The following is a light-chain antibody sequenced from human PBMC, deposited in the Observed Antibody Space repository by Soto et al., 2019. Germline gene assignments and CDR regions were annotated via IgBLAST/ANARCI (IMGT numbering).Light chain of an antibody. CDR2: GAS. J-gene: IGKJ1*01. CDR3: QQYNNRPRT. V-gene: IGKV3-15*01. CDR1: QSVRSN. Sequence: EIVMTQSPATLSVSPGERATLSCRASQSVRSNLAWYQQKPGQAPRLLIYGASTRATGLPARFSGSGSGTEFTLTISSLQSEDFAVYYCQQYNNRPRTFGQGTKV.